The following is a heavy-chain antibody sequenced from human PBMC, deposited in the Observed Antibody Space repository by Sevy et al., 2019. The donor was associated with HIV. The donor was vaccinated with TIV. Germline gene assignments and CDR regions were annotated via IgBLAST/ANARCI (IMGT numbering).Heavy chain of an antibody. CDR2: INQDATAN. Sequence: GGSLRLSCVASGFKFNSYWMLWVRQAPGKGLEWVANINQDATANFYADSVRGRFIISRDNVRNSVSLQMNILRVEDTALYYCVIAIATVDNFWGQGTLVTASS. V-gene: IGHV3-7*01. CDR3: VIAIATVDNF. J-gene: IGHJ4*02. D-gene: IGHD6-13*01. CDR1: GFKFNSYW.